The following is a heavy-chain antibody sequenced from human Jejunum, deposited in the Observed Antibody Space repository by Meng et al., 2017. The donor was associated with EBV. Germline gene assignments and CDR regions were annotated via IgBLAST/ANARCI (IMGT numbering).Heavy chain of an antibody. Sequence: LRESGPGLVKPSQTLPLTCAGSGDSITRGAYLWSWIRQPPGKGLEWIGNIYHIGSTYYNPSLKSRVTISVDRSKNQFSLKLTSVTAADTAVYYCARGGPDFGDYVPFDYWGQGTLVTVSS. V-gene: IGHV4-30-2*01. D-gene: IGHD4-17*01. CDR1: GDSITRGAYL. CDR3: ARGGPDFGDYVPFDY. CDR2: IYHIGST. J-gene: IGHJ4*02.